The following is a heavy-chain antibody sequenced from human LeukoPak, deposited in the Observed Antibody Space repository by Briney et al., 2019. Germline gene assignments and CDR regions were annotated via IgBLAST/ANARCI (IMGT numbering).Heavy chain of an antibody. CDR3: ARLYNWNEGFDY. CDR2: ITASGATT. J-gene: IGHJ4*02. Sequence: GGSLRLSCAASGFTFSSHALSWVRQAPGKGLEWVSAITASGATTYYADSVRGRFTISRDNSKNTLHLQMNSLRAGDTALYYCARLYNWNEGFDYWGQGTLVTVSS. CDR1: GFTFSSHA. D-gene: IGHD1-20*01. V-gene: IGHV3-23*01.